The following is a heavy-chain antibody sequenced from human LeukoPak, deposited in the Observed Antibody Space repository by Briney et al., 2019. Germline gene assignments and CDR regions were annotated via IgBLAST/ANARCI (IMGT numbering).Heavy chain of an antibody. CDR1: GFTFSSYS. CDR3: ARVVVVPAADV. CDR2: ISSSSTI. D-gene: IGHD2-2*01. Sequence: GGSLRLSCAASGFTFSSYSMNWVRQAPGKGLEWVSYISSSSTIYYADSVKGRFTISRDNAKNSLYLQMNSLRAEDTAVYYCARVVVVPAADVWGKGTTVTVSS. V-gene: IGHV3-48*01. J-gene: IGHJ6*04.